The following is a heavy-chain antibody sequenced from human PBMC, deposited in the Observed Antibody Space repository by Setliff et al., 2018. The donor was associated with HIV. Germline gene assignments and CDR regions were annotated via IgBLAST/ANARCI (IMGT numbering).Heavy chain of an antibody. J-gene: IGHJ4*02. Sequence: ASVKVSCKASGYTFTSYYMHWVRQAPGQGLEWMGIINPSSGSTTYAQKLQGRVTMTTDTSTSTVYMELSSLRSEDTAMYYCARAIYSGYYYREFDYWGQGTLVTVSS. D-gene: IGHD5-12*01. CDR3: ARAIYSGYYYREFDY. V-gene: IGHV1-46*01. CDR1: GYTFTSYY. CDR2: INPSSGST.